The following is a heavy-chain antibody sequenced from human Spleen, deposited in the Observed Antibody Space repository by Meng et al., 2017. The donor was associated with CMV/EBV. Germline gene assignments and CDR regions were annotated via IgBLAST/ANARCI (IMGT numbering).Heavy chain of an antibody. V-gene: IGHV3-33*06. Sequence: AASGLPFSSYGMRCVRQAPGKGLEWVAVIWYDGSNKYYADSVKGRFTISRDNSKNTLYLQMNSLRAEDTAVYYCAKDRGGSRFLFHYWGQGTLVTVSS. CDR2: IWYDGSNK. D-gene: IGHD2-15*01. CDR3: AKDRGGSRFLFHY. J-gene: IGHJ4*02. CDR1: GLPFSSYG.